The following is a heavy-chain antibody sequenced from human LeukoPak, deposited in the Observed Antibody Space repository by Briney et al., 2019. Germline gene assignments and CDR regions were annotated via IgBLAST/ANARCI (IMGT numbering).Heavy chain of an antibody. V-gene: IGHV3-30-3*01. CDR3: ARDDCSSTSCYVGYYYGMDV. Sequence: GGSLRLSCAASGFTFSSYAMSWVRQAPGKGLEWVAVISYDGSNKYYADSVKGRFTISRDNSKNTLYLQMNSLRAEDTAVYYCARDDCSSTSCYVGYYYGMDVWGQGTTVTVSS. J-gene: IGHJ6*02. CDR1: GFTFSSYA. D-gene: IGHD2-2*01. CDR2: ISYDGSNK.